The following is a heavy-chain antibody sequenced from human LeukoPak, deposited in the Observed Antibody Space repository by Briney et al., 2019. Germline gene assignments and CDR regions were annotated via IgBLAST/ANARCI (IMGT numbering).Heavy chain of an antibody. CDR2: IYYSGST. CDR3: ARDLGLYYFDY. Sequence: PSETLSLTCTLSGGSISSYYWSWIRQPPGKGLEWIGYIYYSGSTNYNPSLKSRVSISVDTSKNQFSLKLSSVTAADTAVYYCARDLGLYYFDYWGQGTLVTVS. J-gene: IGHJ4*02. V-gene: IGHV4-59*01. CDR1: GGSISSYY.